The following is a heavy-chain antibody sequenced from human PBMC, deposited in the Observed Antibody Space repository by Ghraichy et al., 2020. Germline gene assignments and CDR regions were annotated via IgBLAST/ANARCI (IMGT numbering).Heavy chain of an antibody. CDR3: ARRYGDY. D-gene: IGHD4-17*01. J-gene: IGHJ4*01. V-gene: IGHV4-59*08. Sequence: SETLSLICTVSGGSISAYYWSWIRQPPGKGLEWIGYIYNSGDTKYNPSLESRVTISIDTSKNLFSLNLSSVTAADTAVYYCARRYGDYWGQEPWSPSP. CDR2: IYNSGDT. CDR1: GGSISAYY.